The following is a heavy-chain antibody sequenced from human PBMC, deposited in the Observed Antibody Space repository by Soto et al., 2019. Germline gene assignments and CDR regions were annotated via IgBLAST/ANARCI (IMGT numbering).Heavy chain of an antibody. J-gene: IGHJ4*02. D-gene: IGHD6-13*01. CDR3: VKDKGDYSSTWYYFDH. V-gene: IGHV3-64D*08. CDR2: IGSNGGDT. Sequence: GGSLRLSCSASGFTFSSYAMHWVRQAPGKGLEYVSGIGSNGGDTYYADSVKGRFTISRDNSKNTLYLQMSSLRAEDTVVFYCVKDKGDYSSTWYYFDHWGQGTLVTVSS. CDR1: GFTFSSYA.